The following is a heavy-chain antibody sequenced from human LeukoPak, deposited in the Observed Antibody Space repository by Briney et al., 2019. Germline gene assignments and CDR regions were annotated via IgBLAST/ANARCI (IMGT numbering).Heavy chain of an antibody. J-gene: IGHJ6*03. V-gene: IGHV3-30*04. CDR1: GFTFTNYA. CDR2: VSFDGTTT. D-gene: IGHD4-23*01. CDR3: VSDQTVGTTIAYYMDL. Sequence: SGGSLRLSCAASGFTFTNYAFHWVRLAPVKGLEWVSPVSFDGTTTSYADPVKGRFTMSRDSSKNTLYLQMDSLSPEDTAVYFCVSDQTVGTTIAYYMDLWGKGTTVTVSS.